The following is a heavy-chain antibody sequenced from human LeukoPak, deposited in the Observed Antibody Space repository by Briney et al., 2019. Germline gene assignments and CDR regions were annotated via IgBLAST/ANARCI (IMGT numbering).Heavy chain of an antibody. CDR3: AKGGRSRWNQVDY. CDR1: GFTLSSYW. D-gene: IGHD5-24*01. V-gene: IGHV3-43*02. CDR2: ISGDGGST. Sequence: GGSLRLSCAASGFTLSSYWMHWVRQAPGKGLVWVSVISGDGGSTDYADSVKGRFTISRDNSKNSLYLQMNSLRTEDTALYYCAKGGRSRWNQVDYWGQGTLVTVSS. J-gene: IGHJ4*02.